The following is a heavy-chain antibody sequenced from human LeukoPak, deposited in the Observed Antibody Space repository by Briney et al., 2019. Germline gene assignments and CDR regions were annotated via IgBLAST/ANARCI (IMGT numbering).Heavy chain of an antibody. J-gene: IGHJ5*02. D-gene: IGHD3-10*01. CDR1: GGSVSSGSYY. CDR2: IYYSGSA. Sequence: SETLSLTCTVSGGSVSSGSYYWSWIRQPPGKGLEWIGYIYYSGSAKYNPSLKSRVTISVDTSKNQFSLKLTSVTAADTAVYYCARGFGDWGLSWFDPWGQGTLVTVSS. V-gene: IGHV4-61*01. CDR3: ARGFGDWGLSWFDP.